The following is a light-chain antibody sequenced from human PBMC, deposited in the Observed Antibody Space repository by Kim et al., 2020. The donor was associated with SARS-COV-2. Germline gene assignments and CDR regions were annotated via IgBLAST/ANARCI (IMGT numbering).Light chain of an antibody. CDR3: QAWDSSSAQL. CDR2: YDS. V-gene: IGLV3-21*01. Sequence: SYELTQPPSVSVSPGQTARITCWGDNLGGKSAHWYQQKPGQSPVLVIYYDSKRPSGIPERFSGSNSGNTATLTISGTQAVDEADYYCQAWDSSSAQLVGG. J-gene: IGLJ2*01. CDR1: NLGGKS.